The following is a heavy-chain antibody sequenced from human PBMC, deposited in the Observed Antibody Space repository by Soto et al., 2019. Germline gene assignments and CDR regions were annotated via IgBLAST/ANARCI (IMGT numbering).Heavy chain of an antibody. V-gene: IGHV1-69*01. CDR2: IIPIFGTA. J-gene: IGHJ6*02. CDR1: GGTFSSYA. D-gene: IGHD6-13*01. Sequence: QVQLVQSGAEVKKPGSSVKVSCKASGGTFSSYAISWVRQAPGQGLEWMGGIIPIFGTANYAQKFQGRVTITADESTRTAYMELSSLRSEDTAVYYCARGIAASGTTYYYGMDVWGQGTTVTVSS. CDR3: ARGIAASGTTYYYGMDV.